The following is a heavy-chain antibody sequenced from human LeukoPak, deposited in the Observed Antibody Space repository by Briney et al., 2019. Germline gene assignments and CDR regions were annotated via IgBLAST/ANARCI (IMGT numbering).Heavy chain of an antibody. D-gene: IGHD3-10*01. Sequence: ASVKVSCKASGYTFTGYYMHWVQQAPGQGLEWMGWINPNSGGTNYAQKFQGRVTMTRDTSISTAYMELSRLRSDDTAVYYCASELGSYGSGSYYKDFDYWGQGTLVTVSS. CDR1: GYTFTGYY. J-gene: IGHJ4*02. CDR3: ASELGSYGSGSYYKDFDY. V-gene: IGHV1-2*02. CDR2: INPNSGGT.